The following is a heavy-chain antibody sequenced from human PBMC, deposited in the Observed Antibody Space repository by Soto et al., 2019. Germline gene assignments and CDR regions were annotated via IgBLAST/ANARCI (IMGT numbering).Heavy chain of an antibody. D-gene: IGHD6-6*01. V-gene: IGHV3-15*01. Sequence: EVQLVESGGGLVQPGGSLTLSCEASGITLSDAWMGWVRQAPGKGLQWVGRIKSKADGGTTDYAAPVNGKFTISRDASKNTLYLQMKFLETGDTAVYYWTTDRAIAVRPLFDTWGQGTLVTVSP. CDR1: GITLSDAW. CDR2: IKSKADGGTT. J-gene: IGHJ4*02. CDR3: TTDRAIAVRPLFDT.